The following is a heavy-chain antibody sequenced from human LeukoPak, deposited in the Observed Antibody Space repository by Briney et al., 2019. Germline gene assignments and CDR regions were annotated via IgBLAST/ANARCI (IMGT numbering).Heavy chain of an antibody. V-gene: IGHV1-2*02. CDR2: INPNSGGT. CDR3: ARVRSSSGYYYPDYYFDY. J-gene: IGHJ4*02. D-gene: IGHD3-22*01. Sequence: ASVKVSCKASGYTFTGYYMHWVRHAPGQGLEWMGWINPNSGGTNYAQKFQGRVTMTRDTSISTAYMELSRLRSDDTAVYYCARVRSSSGYYYPDYYFDYWGQGTLVTVSS. CDR1: GYTFTGYY.